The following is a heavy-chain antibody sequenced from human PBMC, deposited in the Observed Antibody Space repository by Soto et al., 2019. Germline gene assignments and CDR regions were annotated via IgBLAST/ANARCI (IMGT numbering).Heavy chain of an antibody. V-gene: IGHV3-9*01. D-gene: IGHD3-3*02. J-gene: IGHJ6*02. CDR1: GFRFDGVA. CDR2: ISWNSDKI. CDR3: ARDYLDFWSCYLNYYGMDV. Sequence: PGGSLRLSCATTGFRFDGVAFHWVRHAPGKGLEWVASISWNSDKIDYVGSVKGRFIISRDDAKNSINLEMNSLRTEDTAVYYCARDYLDFWSCYLNYYGMDVSGQRSTVTVSS.